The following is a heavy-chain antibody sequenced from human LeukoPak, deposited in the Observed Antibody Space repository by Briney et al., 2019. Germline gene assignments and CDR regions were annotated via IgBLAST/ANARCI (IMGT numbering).Heavy chain of an antibody. CDR2: ISGSSRTI. D-gene: IGHD2-2*01. CDR3: ASSRYPPSRFDY. J-gene: IGHJ4*02. CDR1: GFTFSDCR. V-gene: IGHV3-48*01. Sequence: GGSLRLSCAVSGFTFSDCRMNWVRQAPGKGLEWVSYISGSSRTIYYADSVKGRFTISRHNSKNTLYLQMNSLRAEDTAVYYCASSRYPPSRFDYWGQGTLVTVSS.